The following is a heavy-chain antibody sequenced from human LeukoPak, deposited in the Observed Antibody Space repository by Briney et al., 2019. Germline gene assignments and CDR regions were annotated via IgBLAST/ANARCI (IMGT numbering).Heavy chain of an antibody. CDR3: ARQTGSGLFILP. V-gene: IGHV4-39*01. Sequence: SETLSLTCTVSGVSISSSNSYWGWIRQPPGKGLEWIGSIYYSGNTYYNASLKSQVSISIDTSKNQFSLKLTSVTATDTAVYYCARQTGSGLFILPGGQGTLVTVSS. CDR1: GVSISSSNSY. J-gene: IGHJ4*02. CDR2: IYYSGNT. D-gene: IGHD3/OR15-3a*01.